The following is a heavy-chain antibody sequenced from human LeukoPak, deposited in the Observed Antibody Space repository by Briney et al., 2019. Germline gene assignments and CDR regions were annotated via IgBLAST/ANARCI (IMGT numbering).Heavy chain of an antibody. CDR2: ISSSSNYI. J-gene: IGHJ4*02. D-gene: IGHD3-10*01. V-gene: IGHV3-21*01. Sequence: KPGGSLRLSCAASGLTFNSYSMNWVRQAPGKGLEWVSSISSSSNYIYYADSVKGRFTISRDNAKNSLYLQMNSLRAEDTAVYYCARVPHAMVRGVIITPFYFDYWGQGTPVTVSS. CDR3: ARVPHAMVRGVIITPFYFDY. CDR1: GLTFNSYS.